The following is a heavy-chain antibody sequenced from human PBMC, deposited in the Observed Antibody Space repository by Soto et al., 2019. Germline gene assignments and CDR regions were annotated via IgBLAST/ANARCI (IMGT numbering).Heavy chain of an antibody. CDR3: ARHPYGMDV. V-gene: IGHV5-51*01. CDR2: IYPGDSET. Sequence: GASLKISCKASGYIFPNYWVAWVRQMPAKGLEWMGIIYPGDSETRYSPSFHGQVTISADKSINTVYLQWTSLKASDTATYYCARHPYGMDVWGQGTKVTVSS. J-gene: IGHJ6*02. CDR1: GYIFPNYW.